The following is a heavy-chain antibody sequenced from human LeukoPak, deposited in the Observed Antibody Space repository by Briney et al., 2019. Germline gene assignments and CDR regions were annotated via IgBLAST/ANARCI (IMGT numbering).Heavy chain of an antibody. D-gene: IGHD4/OR15-4a*01. V-gene: IGHV3-23*01. J-gene: IGHJ4*02. CDR1: GFTFSNYA. CDR3: ARQNYGAAPLRY. Sequence: GGSLRLSCAASGFTFSNYAMTWVRQAPGKGLEWVSSISASGDRTYYTESVKGRFTVSRDNAKNSLYLQMNSLRAEDTAVYYCARQNYGAAPLRYWGQGTLVTVSS. CDR2: ISASGDRT.